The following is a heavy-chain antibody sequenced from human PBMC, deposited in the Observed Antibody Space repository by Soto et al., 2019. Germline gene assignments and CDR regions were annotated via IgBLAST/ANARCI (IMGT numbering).Heavy chain of an antibody. V-gene: IGHV4-61*01. CDR1: GASLSSGSYY. Sequence: SSETLSLTCTVSGASLSSGSYYWSRIRQPPGKGLEWIGYFYYTGTTKYNPSLESRVTISADTSKNQFSLNLSSVTAADTAVYYCARISYWVKDYWGQGALVTVYS. CDR2: FYYTGTT. D-gene: IGHD2-8*02. CDR3: ARISYWVKDY. J-gene: IGHJ4*02.